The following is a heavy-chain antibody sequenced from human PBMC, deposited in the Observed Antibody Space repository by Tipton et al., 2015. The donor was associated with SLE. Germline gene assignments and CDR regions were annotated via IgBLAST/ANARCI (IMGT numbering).Heavy chain of an antibody. CDR3: ARDDNWAFDY. V-gene: IGHV3-48*01. D-gene: IGHD1-20*01. Sequence: SLRLSCVASGFRSSDYGMNWVRQAPGKGLEWISYISRSTIRGIQHADSVKGRFIMSRDNGKDSVHLQMNSLRAEDTALYYCARDDNWAFDYWGQGSLVTVSS. CDR2: ISRSTIRGI. J-gene: IGHJ4*02. CDR1: GFRSSDYG.